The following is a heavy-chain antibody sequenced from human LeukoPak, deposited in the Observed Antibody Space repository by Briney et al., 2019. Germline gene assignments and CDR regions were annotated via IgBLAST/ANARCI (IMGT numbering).Heavy chain of an antibody. V-gene: IGHV1-2*02. CDR3: ATQRGSYLWGTDFDY. J-gene: IGHJ4*02. D-gene: IGHD3-16*01. CDR2: INPNSGDT. CDR1: GYTFTGYY. Sequence: ASVKVSCKASGYTFTGYYMHWVRQAPGQGLEWMGWINPNSGDTKFAREFQGRVTMTRDTSTSTAYMGLSRLRSDDTAVYYCATQRGSYLWGTDFDYWGQGTLVTVSS.